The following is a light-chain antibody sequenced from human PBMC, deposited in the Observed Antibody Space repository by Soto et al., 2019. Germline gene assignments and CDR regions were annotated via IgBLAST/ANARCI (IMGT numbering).Light chain of an antibody. Sequence: QSALAQPASVSGSPGQSITLSCTGPSSDISFYYAVSWYQQHPGKAPKLLIYEVSNRPSGISDRFSGSKSGNTASLTISGLQAEDEADYYCCSKTSRRTAVFGNGTKVTVL. J-gene: IGLJ1*01. V-gene: IGLV2-14*01. CDR2: EVS. CDR3: CSKTSRRTAV. CDR1: SSDISFYYA.